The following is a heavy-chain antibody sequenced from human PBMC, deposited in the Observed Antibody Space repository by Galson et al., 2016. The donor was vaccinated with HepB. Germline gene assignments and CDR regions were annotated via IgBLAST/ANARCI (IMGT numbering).Heavy chain of an antibody. CDR1: GSMFSNAW. CDR2: ITSKIDGASK. J-gene: IGHJ6*02. Sequence: SLRLSCAASGSMFSNAWMNWARQVPGKGLEWVGRITSKIDGASKDYAAPVKGRFSISRDDSKHMLYLQRNRLKVEDTAVYYCPKDNGPGFFGMDCWGRGTTVTVSS. D-gene: IGHD2-8*01. CDR3: PKDNGPGFFGMDC. V-gene: IGHV3-15*07.